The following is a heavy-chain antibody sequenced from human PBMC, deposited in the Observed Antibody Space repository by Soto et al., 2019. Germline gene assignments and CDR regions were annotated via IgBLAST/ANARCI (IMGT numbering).Heavy chain of an antibody. CDR3: ARGDTAMAQPDY. V-gene: IGHV3-30-3*01. D-gene: IGHD5-18*01. J-gene: IGHJ4*02. CDR1: GFTFSSYA. Sequence: GGSLRLSCAASGFTFSSYAMHWVRQAPGKGLEWVAVISYDGSNKYYADSVKGRFTISRDNSKNTLYLQMNSLRAEDTAVYYCARGDTAMAQPDYWGQGTLVTV. CDR2: ISYDGSNK.